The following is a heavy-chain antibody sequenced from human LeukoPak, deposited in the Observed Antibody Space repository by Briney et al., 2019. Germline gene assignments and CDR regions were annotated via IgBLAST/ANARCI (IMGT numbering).Heavy chain of an antibody. D-gene: IGHD6-13*01. Sequence: SETLSLTCTVSGGSISSYYWSWTRQPPGKGLEWIGYIYYSGSTTYNPSLKSRVTISVDTSKNQFSLKLSSVTAADTAVYYCARLTYSSSWYHIDYGGQGTLVTVSS. CDR2: IYYSGST. CDR1: GGSISSYY. J-gene: IGHJ4*02. V-gene: IGHV4-59*01. CDR3: ARLTYSSSWYHIDY.